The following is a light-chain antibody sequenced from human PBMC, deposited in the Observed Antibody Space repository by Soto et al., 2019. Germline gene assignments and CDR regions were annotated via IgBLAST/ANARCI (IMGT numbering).Light chain of an antibody. V-gene: IGKV3-15*01. Sequence: MTQSPATLSVSPGEAATLSCRANQSVSSNVAWYQQQPGQAPRLLIYGASTRATGIPARFSGSGSGTEFTLTSSSLQSEDFGVYYCQENNNWPPVRLTFGGGTKVEIK. CDR3: QENNNWPPVRLT. CDR2: GAS. J-gene: IGKJ4*01. CDR1: QSVSSN.